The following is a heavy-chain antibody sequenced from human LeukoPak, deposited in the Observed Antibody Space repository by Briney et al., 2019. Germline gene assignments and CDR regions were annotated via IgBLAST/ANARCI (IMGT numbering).Heavy chain of an antibody. Sequence: GSLRLSCAASGFTFSSYGMHWVRQAPGKGLEWVAFIQYDGSNKFYADSVKGRFTISRDNSKNTLYLQMNSLRAEDTAVYYCAKDLNQEVGATGGDYFDYWGQGTLVTVSS. J-gene: IGHJ4*02. CDR1: GFTFSSYG. V-gene: IGHV3-30*02. CDR2: IQYDGSNK. D-gene: IGHD1-26*01. CDR3: AKDLNQEVGATGGDYFDY.